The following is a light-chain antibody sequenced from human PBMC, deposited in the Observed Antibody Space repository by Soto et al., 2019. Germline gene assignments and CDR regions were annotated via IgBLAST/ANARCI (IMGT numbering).Light chain of an antibody. CDR3: HQYDDWPSWT. V-gene: IGKV3-15*01. J-gene: IGKJ1*01. CDR1: QSVSSN. Sequence: EIVMTQSPATLSVSPGERATLSCRASQSVSSNLAWYHQKPGQAPRLLIYGASTRATGIPARFSGSGSGTEFTLTISSLQSEDFGLYYCHQYDDWPSWTFGQGTKVEIK. CDR2: GAS.